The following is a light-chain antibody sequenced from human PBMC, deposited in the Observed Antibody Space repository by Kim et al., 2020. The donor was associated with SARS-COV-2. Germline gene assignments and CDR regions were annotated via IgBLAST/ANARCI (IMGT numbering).Light chain of an antibody. CDR3: QAWDSITAGV. CDR1: KLGDKY. CDR2: QDT. Sequence: SYELTQPPSVSVSPGQTATITCSGEKLGDKYVCWYQQKAGQSPVLVIHQDTKRPSGIPERFSGSNSGNTATLTIGGTQTMDEADYFCQAWDSITAGVFGGGTQLTVL. V-gene: IGLV3-1*01. J-gene: IGLJ3*02.